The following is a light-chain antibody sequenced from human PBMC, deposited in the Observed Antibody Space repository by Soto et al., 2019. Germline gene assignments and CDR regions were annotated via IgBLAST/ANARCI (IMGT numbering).Light chain of an antibody. Sequence: ELVLTQSPGTLSLSPGERATLSCRARQSVSSSYLAWYQQKPGQAPRLLIYGASSRATGIPDRFSGSGSGTDFTLTISRLEPEDFAVYYCQQYGSSPWTFGQGTKVDIK. V-gene: IGKV3-20*01. CDR2: GAS. CDR3: QQYGSSPWT. CDR1: QSVSSSY. J-gene: IGKJ1*01.